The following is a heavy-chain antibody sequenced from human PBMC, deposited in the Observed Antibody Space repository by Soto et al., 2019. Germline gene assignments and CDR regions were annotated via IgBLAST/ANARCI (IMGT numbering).Heavy chain of an antibody. V-gene: IGHV2-5*02. CDR2: IYWDDSK. CDR1: GFSLSSNGVG. CDR3: AKKGGGDYILGY. D-gene: IGHD4-17*01. J-gene: IGHJ4*02. Sequence: QITLKESGPTLVKPTQTLTLTCTFSGFSLSSNGVGVGWIRQPPGKALEWLALIYWDDSKHYSPSLKSRLTITKAPSRNQVVLKMTNMDPVDTATYYCAKKGGGDYILGYWGQGTLVTVSS.